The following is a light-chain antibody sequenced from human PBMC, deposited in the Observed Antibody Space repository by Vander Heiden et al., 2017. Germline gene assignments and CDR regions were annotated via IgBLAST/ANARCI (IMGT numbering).Light chain of an antibody. Sequence: QSVLTQPPSASGTPGQRVTLSCSGSGSNIGINTVSWYQQFPGTAPKLLIYRETQRPSGVPDRFSGSKSGTSASLAITGLQSEDEADYYCAAWAASMNGSCAFGGGTKMTVL. J-gene: IGLJ2*01. CDR3: AAWAASMNGSCA. V-gene: IGLV1-44*01. CDR1: GSNIGINT. CDR2: RET.